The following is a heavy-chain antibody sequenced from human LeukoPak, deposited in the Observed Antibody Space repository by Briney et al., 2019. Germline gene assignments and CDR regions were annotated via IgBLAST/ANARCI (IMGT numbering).Heavy chain of an antibody. J-gene: IGHJ4*02. CDR1: GYTFTDYY. Sequence: ASVKVSCKASGYTFTDYYIHWVRQAPGQGPEWMGWINSNTGDTKYAQKFQDRVTLTQDTSISTAYMELSRLESDDTAVFYCARGRWLQLWGDYWGQGTTLTVSS. CDR3: ARGRWLQLWGDY. V-gene: IGHV1-2*02. CDR2: INSNTGDT. D-gene: IGHD5-18*01.